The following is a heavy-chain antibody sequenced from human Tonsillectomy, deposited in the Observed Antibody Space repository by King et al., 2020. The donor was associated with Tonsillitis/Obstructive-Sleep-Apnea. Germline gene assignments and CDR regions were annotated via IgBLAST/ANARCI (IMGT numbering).Heavy chain of an antibody. V-gene: IGHV4-34*01. CDR3: ARGEHYYDSSGYLLRLFDY. CDR2: INHSGST. Sequence: VQLQQWGAGLLKPSETLSLTCAVYGGSFSGYYWSWIRQPPGKGLEWIGEINHSGSTNYNPSLKSRVTISVDTSKNPFSLKMSSVTAADTAVYYCARGEHYYDSSGYLLRLFDYWGQGTLVTVSS. J-gene: IGHJ4*02. CDR1: GGSFSGYY. D-gene: IGHD3-22*01.